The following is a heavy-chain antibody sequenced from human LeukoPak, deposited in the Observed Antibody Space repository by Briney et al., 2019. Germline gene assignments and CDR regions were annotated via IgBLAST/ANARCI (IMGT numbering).Heavy chain of an antibody. CDR2: INPNSGGT. V-gene: IGHV1-2*02. Sequence: GASVKVSCKASGYTFTGYYMHWVRQAPGQRLEWMGWINPNSGGTNYAQKFQGRVTMTRDTSISTAYMELSRLRSDDTAVYYCARGGYSYGYDFDYWGQGTLVTVSS. CDR3: ARGGYSYGYDFDY. CDR1: GYTFTGYY. D-gene: IGHD5-18*01. J-gene: IGHJ4*02.